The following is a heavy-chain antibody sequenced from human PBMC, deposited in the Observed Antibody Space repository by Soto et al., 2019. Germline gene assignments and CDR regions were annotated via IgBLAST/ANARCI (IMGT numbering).Heavy chain of an antibody. CDR1: GYTFTSYG. CDR3: ARGGWGRTVTTLWFHP. D-gene: IGHD4-17*01. V-gene: IGHV1-18*01. CDR2: ISAYNGNT. Sequence: ASVKVSCKASGYTFTSYGISWVRQAPGQGLDWMGWISAYNGNTNYAQKLQGRVTMTTDTSTSTAYMELRSLRSDDTAVYYCARGGWGRTVTTLWFHPRGPGTLVTVS. J-gene: IGHJ5*02.